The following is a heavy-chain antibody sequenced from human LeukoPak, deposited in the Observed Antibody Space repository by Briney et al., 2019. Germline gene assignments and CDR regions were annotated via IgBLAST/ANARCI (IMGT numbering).Heavy chain of an antibody. CDR2: IKSKTDGGTT. CDR1: GFTFSSYW. CDR3: TTIRGFCSGRSCLGY. J-gene: IGHJ4*02. D-gene: IGHD2-15*01. Sequence: GGSLRLSCAASGFTFSSYWMHWVRQAPGKGLEWVGRIKSKTDGGTTDYAAPVKGRFTISRDDSKSTLYLQMNSLKSEDTAVYYCTTIRGFCSGRSCLGYWGQGTLVTVSS. V-gene: IGHV3-15*01.